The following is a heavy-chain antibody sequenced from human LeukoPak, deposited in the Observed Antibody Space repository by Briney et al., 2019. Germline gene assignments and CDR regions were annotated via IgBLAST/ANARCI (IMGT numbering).Heavy chain of an antibody. CDR2: IDHSGST. J-gene: IGHJ6*03. D-gene: IGHD1-1*01. CDR3: ASQVRLERRYYYYSMDV. CDR1: GGSFSGYY. V-gene: IGHV4-34*01. Sequence: PSETLSLTCAVHGGSFSGYYWSWIRQPPGKGLEWIGEIDHSGSTNYNPSLKSRVTISVDTSKNQFSLKLSSVTAADTAVYYCASQVRLERRYYYYSMDVWGKGTTVTVSS.